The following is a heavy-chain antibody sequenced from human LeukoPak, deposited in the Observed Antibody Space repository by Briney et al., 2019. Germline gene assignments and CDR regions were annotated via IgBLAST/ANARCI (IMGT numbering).Heavy chain of an antibody. CDR3: ATGCWNCRYAMDV. CDR2: IRQDGIEK. V-gene: IGHV3-7*01. D-gene: IGHD2-15*01. CDR1: GFTFSSSW. Sequence: GGSLRLSCAGFGFTFSSSWMTWVRRAPGKGLEWVANIRQDGIEKYHVDSVKGRFTISRDNAKNSLYLQMNSLRAEDTAVYYRATGCWNCRYAMDVWGQGTTVTVSS. J-gene: IGHJ6*02.